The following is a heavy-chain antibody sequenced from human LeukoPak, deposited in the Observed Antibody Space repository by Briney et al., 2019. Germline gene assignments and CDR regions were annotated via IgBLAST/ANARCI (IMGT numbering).Heavy chain of an antibody. J-gene: IGHJ6*02. CDR3: ARDKVPAARYYYYYGMDV. V-gene: IGHV4-39*07. Sequence: SETLSLTCTVSGGSISSSSYYWGWIRQPPGKGLEWIGSIYYSGSTYYNPSLKSRVTISVDTSKNQFSLKLSSVTAADTAVYYCARDKVPAARYYYYYGMDVWGQGTTVTVSS. CDR2: IYYSGST. D-gene: IGHD2-2*01. CDR1: GGSISSSSYY.